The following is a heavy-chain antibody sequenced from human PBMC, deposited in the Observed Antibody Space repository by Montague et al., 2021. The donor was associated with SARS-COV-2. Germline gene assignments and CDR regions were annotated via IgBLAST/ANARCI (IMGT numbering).Heavy chain of an antibody. V-gene: IGHV4-39*07. D-gene: IGHD6-13*01. CDR3: TRGIDSYKTGY. CDR2: IYYGGTA. CDR1: GGSISVSSYY. J-gene: IGHJ4*02. Sequence: SETLSLTCTVSGGSISVSSYYWVWIRQPPGKGLEWIGSIYYGGTADYNPSLRSRVTISVDTSKNQFSLKLTSVTAAGTAVYYCTRGIDSYKTGYWGQGIQVTVSS.